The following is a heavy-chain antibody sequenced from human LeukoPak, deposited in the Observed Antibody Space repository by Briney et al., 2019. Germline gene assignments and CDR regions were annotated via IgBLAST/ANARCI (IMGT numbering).Heavy chain of an antibody. V-gene: IGHV3-48*01. Sequence: PGGSLRLSCAASGFTFSSYSMNWVRQAPGKGLEWVSYISSSSSTIYYADSVKGRFTLSRDNAKNSLYLQMNSLRAEDTAVYYCARDKDYYGSGRPFWGQGTLVTVSS. J-gene: IGHJ4*02. CDR2: ISSSSSTI. CDR1: GFTFSSYS. D-gene: IGHD3-10*01. CDR3: ARDKDYYGSGRPF.